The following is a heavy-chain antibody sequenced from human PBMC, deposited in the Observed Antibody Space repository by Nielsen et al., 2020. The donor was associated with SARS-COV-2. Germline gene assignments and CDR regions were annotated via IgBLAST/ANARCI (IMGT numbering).Heavy chain of an antibody. CDR1: GFTFSSYA. CDR2: ISYDGSNK. CDR3: ARADTDSYGQTYYFDY. Sequence: GGSLRLSCAASGFTFSSYAMHWVRQAPGKGLEWVAVISYDGSNKYYADSVKGRFTISRDNSKNTLYLQMNSLRAEDTAVYYCARADTDSYGQTYYFDYWGQGTLVTVSS. V-gene: IGHV3-30*04. D-gene: IGHD5-18*01. J-gene: IGHJ4*02.